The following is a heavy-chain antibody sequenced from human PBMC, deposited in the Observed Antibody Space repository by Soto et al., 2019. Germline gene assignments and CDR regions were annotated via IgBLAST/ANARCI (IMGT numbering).Heavy chain of an antibody. V-gene: IGHV4-39*01. Sequence: SETLSLTCTVSGDSIICRDFYWGWVRQPPGKGLEWIGSLFYLGSSYYNPSLKSRVTMSVDTSKNQFSLRLRSVTAADTALYFCARHSLALRKNNGFDPWGQGIMVTVSS. CDR3: ARHSLALRKNNGFDP. CDR1: GDSIICRDFY. CDR2: LFYLGSS. D-gene: IGHD2-15*01. J-gene: IGHJ5*02.